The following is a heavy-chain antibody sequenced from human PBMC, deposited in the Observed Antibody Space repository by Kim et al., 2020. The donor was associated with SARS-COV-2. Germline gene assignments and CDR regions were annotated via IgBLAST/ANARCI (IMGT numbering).Heavy chain of an antibody. D-gene: IGHD3-16*01. V-gene: IGHV3-48*03. J-gene: IGHJ5*02. Sequence: GGSLRLSCAASGFTFSSYEMNWVRQAPGKGLEWVSYISSSGSTIYYADSVKGRFTISRDNAKNSLYLQMNSLRAEDTAVYYCARVNIRARLGVDPWGQGTLVTVSS. CDR2: ISSSGSTI. CDR1: GFTFSSYE. CDR3: ARVNIRARLGVDP.